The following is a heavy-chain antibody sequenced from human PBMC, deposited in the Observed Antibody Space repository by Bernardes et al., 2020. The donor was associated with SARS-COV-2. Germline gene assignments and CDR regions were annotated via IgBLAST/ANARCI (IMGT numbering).Heavy chain of an antibody. CDR3: AGGARISMIVVVMPQAAFDI. V-gene: IGHV4-34*01. D-gene: IGHD3-22*01. CDR1: GGSFSGYY. CDR2: MNHSGST. J-gene: IGHJ3*02. Sequence: SETLSLTCAVYGGSFSGYYWSWIRQTPGKGLEWIGEMNHSGSTNYNPSLKSRVTISKDTSKNQLSLKLSSVTAADTAVYYCAGGARISMIVVVMPQAAFDIWGQGTMVTVSS.